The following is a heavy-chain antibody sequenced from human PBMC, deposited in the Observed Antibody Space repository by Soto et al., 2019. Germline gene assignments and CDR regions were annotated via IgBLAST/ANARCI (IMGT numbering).Heavy chain of an antibody. CDR3: VRNGYYGLDV. CDR1: GDSIIGTGW. D-gene: IGHD3-22*01. J-gene: IGHJ6*02. Sequence: QVQLQESGPGLVRPSGTLSLTCAVSGDSIIGTGWWSWVRQSPGKGLDWIGEVYHSGATNYNPSPKSRVTISVDTSRNQFSLNLGSVTAADTAVYYCVRNGYYGLDVWGQGTKVTVSS. CDR2: VYHSGAT. V-gene: IGHV4-4*02.